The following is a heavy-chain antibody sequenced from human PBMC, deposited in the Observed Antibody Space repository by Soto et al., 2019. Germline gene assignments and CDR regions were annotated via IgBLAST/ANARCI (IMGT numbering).Heavy chain of an antibody. CDR2: TIPIFDTP. Sequence: SVKVSCKASGGTFGNYGISWLRQAPGQGLEWMGGTIPIFDTPHYAQKFRDRVTITADATSTAYMELTSLTSEDTATYYCARDREDGSGTKYSWFDSWGQGTLVTVSS. CDR3: ARDREDGSGTKYSWFDS. V-gene: IGHV1-69*13. CDR1: GGTFGNYG. J-gene: IGHJ5*01. D-gene: IGHD3-10*01.